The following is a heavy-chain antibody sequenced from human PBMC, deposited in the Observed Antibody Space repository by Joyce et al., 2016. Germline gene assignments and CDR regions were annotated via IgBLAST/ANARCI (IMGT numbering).Heavy chain of an antibody. CDR2: IFHSGVT. Sequence: QLQLQESGSRLVKPSETLSLTCDVFGGSISSVGYSWSWIRQPPGKGPEWIGHIFHSGVTYDNPSLKSRVTISVDKSMNQFYLQLTSVTAADTAVYYCARANRLPGPTFDSWGQGTLVSVSS. CDR3: ARANRLPGPTFDS. J-gene: IGHJ4*02. D-gene: IGHD1-7*01. CDR1: GGSISSVGYS. V-gene: IGHV4-30-2*01.